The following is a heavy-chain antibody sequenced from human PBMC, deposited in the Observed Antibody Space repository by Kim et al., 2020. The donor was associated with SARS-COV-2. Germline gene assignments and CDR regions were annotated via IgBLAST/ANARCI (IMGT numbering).Heavy chain of an antibody. V-gene: IGHV3-23*01. D-gene: IGHD6-13*01. Sequence: GGSLRLSCAASGFTFSSYAMSWVRQAPGKGLEWVSAISGSGGSTYYADSVKGRFTISRDNSKNTLYLQMNSLRAEDTAVYYCAKMGAGYSSSFYYYGMDVWGQGTTVTVSS. CDR2: ISGSGGST. CDR1: GFTFSSYA. J-gene: IGHJ6*02. CDR3: AKMGAGYSSSFYYYGMDV.